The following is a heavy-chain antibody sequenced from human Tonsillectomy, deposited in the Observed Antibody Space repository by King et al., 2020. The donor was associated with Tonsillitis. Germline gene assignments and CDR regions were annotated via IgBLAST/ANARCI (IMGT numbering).Heavy chain of an antibody. D-gene: IGHD2-15*01. CDR1: GYSFTSYW. CDR2: IDPSDSYT. V-gene: IGHV5-10-1*01. J-gene: IGHJ5*02. Sequence: GQLVQSGAEVKKPGESLRISCKGSGYSFTSYWISWVRQMPGKGLEWMGRIDPSDSYTNYSPSFQGHVTISADKSISTAYLQWSSLKASDTAMYYCARLIGYCSGGSCYHTSWFDPWGQGTLVTVSS. CDR3: ARLIGYCSGGSCYHTSWFDP.